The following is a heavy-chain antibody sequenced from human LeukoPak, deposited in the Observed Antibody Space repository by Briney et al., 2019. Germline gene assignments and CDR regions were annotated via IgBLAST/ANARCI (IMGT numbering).Heavy chain of an antibody. CDR3: AKAVGYSGSYPVDY. V-gene: IGHV3-23*01. Sequence: PGGSLRLSCAASGFTFSSYAMSWVRQAPGKGLERVSGISGGGGSIYYADSVKGRLTISRDNSKNPLSLQMNSLRAEDTAVYYCAKAVGYSGSYPVDYWGQGTLVTVSS. CDR2: ISGGGGSI. CDR1: GFTFSSYA. J-gene: IGHJ4*02. D-gene: IGHD1-26*01.